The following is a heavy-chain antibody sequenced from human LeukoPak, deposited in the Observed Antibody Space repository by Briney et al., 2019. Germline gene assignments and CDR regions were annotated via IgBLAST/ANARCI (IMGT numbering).Heavy chain of an antibody. CDR2: IYHSGST. Sequence: SETLSLTCTVSGYSISSGYYWGWIRQPPGKGLEWIGSIYHSGSTYYNPSLKSRVTISVDTFKNQFSLKLSSVTAADTAVYYCARDGGIAAAGPGWFDPWGQGTLVTVSS. CDR1: GYSISSGYY. D-gene: IGHD6-13*01. J-gene: IGHJ5*02. CDR3: ARDGGIAAAGPGWFDP. V-gene: IGHV4-38-2*02.